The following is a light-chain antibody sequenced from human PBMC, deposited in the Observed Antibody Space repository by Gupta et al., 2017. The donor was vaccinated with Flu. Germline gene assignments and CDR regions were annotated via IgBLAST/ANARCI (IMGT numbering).Light chain of an antibody. CDR3: QQYYSTPPT. J-gene: IGKJ4*01. CDR2: WAS. V-gene: IGKV4-1*01. Sequence: DIVMTSPPDSLAVSLGERATINCKSSQIVLYSSNNKNYLAWYQQKPGQPPKLLIYWASTRESGVPDRFSGSGSGTDFTLTISSLQAEDVAVYYCQQYYSTPPTFGGGTKVEIK. CDR1: QIVLYSSNNKNY.